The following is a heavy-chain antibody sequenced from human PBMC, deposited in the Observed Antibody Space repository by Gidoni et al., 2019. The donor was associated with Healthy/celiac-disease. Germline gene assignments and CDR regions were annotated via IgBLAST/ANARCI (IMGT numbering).Heavy chain of an antibody. CDR3: TRVPGYIYIAARPTL. J-gene: IGHJ4*02. D-gene: IGHD6-6*01. CDR1: GFTFGDYA. V-gene: IGHV3-49*03. CDR2: IRSKAYGGTT. Sequence: EVQLVESGGGLVQPGRSLRLSCTASGFTFGDYAMSWFRQAPGKGLGWVGFIRSKAYGGTTEYAASVKGRFTISRDDSKSIAYLQMNSLKTEDTAVYYCTRVPGYIYIAARPTLWGQGTLVTVSS.